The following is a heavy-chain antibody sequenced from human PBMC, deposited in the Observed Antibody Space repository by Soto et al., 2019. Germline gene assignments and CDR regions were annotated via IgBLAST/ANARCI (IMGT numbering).Heavy chain of an antibody. D-gene: IGHD4-17*01. V-gene: IGHV3-23*01. CDR1: GFTFNTYG. CDR2: ISGSGGST. CDR3: AKVIVRGERTTVNVGFDY. Sequence: GGSLRLSCGASGFTFNTYGIYWVRQAPGKGLEWVSAISGSGGSTYYADSVKGRFTISRDNSKNTLYLQMNSLRAEDTAVYYCAKVIVRGERTTVNVGFDYWGQGTLVTVSS. J-gene: IGHJ4*02.